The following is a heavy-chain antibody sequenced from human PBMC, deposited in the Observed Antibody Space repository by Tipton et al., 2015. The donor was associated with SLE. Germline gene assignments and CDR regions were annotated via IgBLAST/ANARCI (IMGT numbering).Heavy chain of an antibody. CDR2: IFYDGST. CDR3: VRINSGASRLFDY. V-gene: IGHV4-39*07. Sequence: GLVKPSETLSLTCTVSGLSIHNFSSYWGWIRQPPGKGLEWIASIFYDGSTHYNPSLKSRLTISMDTSKNQFSLRLRSVTAADTAVYYCVRINSGASRLFDYWGQGMLVAVSS. CDR1: GLSIHNFSSY. D-gene: IGHD1-26*01. J-gene: IGHJ4*02.